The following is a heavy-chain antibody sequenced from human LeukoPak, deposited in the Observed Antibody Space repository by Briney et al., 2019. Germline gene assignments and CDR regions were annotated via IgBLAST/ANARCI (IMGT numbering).Heavy chain of an antibody. V-gene: IGHV3-74*01. D-gene: IGHD2-15*01. CDR1: GLTFSSHW. CDR2: ITNDGSST. J-gene: IGHJ3*02. Sequence: PGGSLRLSCAASGLTFSSHWMHWVRQAPGKGLVWVSRITNDGSSTTYADSVKGPFTISRDNAKNSLYLQMNSLRAEDTAVYYCAREYCSGGSCYSSLDAFDIWGQGTMVTVSS. CDR3: AREYCSGGSCYSSLDAFDI.